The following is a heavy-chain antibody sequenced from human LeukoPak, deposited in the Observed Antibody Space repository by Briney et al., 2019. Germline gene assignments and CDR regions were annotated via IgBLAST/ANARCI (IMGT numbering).Heavy chain of an antibody. V-gene: IGHV1-69*05. CDR2: IIPIFGTA. D-gene: IGHD6-13*01. Sequence: GASVKVSCKASGGTFSSYAISWVRQAPGQGLEWMGGIIPIFGTANYAQKFQGRVTITTDESTSTAYMELSSLRSEDTAVYYCARGRAAAGNFFGYWGQGTLVTVSS. J-gene: IGHJ4*02. CDR3: ARGRAAAGNFFGY. CDR1: GGTFSSYA.